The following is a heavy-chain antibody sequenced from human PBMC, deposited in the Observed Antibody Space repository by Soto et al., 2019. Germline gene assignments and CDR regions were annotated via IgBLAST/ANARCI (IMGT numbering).Heavy chain of an antibody. Sequence: GGSLRLSCAASGFTFSSYGMHWVRQAPGKGLEWVAVIWYDGSNKYYADSVKGRFTISRDNSKNTLYLQMNSLRAEDTAVYYCARMYCSGGSCYPLDAFDIWGQGTMVTVSS. CDR3: ARMYCSGGSCYPLDAFDI. J-gene: IGHJ3*02. V-gene: IGHV3-33*01. D-gene: IGHD2-15*01. CDR1: GFTFSSYG. CDR2: IWYDGSNK.